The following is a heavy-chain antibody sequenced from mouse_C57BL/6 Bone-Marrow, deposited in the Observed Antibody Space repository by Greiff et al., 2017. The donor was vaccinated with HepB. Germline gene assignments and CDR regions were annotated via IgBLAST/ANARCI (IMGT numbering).Heavy chain of an antibody. D-gene: IGHD1-1*01. CDR1: GYTFTSYW. Sequence: EVQLQQSGTVLARPGASVKMSCKTSGYTFTSYWMHWVKQRPGQGLEWIGAIYPGNSDTSYNQKFKGKAKLTAVTSASTAYMELSSLTNEDSAVYYCTRDYGSSVWYFDVWGTGTTVTVSS. V-gene: IGHV1-5*01. CDR3: TRDYGSSVWYFDV. J-gene: IGHJ1*03. CDR2: IYPGNSDT.